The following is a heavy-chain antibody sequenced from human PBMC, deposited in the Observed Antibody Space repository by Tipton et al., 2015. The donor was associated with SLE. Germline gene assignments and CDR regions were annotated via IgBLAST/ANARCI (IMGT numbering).Heavy chain of an antibody. CDR2: IHSSGST. J-gene: IGHJ5*02. CDR3: ARRRRESRPSDLWNWLDP. D-gene: IGHD3-16*01. V-gene: IGHV4-59*01. Sequence: TLSLTCSVSGGSTSPYYYNWIRQPPGKGLEWIGHIHSSGSTIYNSSLRFRVTMSVDRSKSHFSLKLTSVTSADTAVYYCARRRRESRPSDLWNWLDPWGQGILVTVSS. CDR1: GGSTSPYY.